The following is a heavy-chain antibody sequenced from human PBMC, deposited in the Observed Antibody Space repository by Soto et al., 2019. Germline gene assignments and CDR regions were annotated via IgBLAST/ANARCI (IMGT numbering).Heavy chain of an antibody. V-gene: IGHV5-51*01. D-gene: IGHD4-4*01. J-gene: IGHJ4*02. CDR1: GYSFSNYL. CDR3: ASPSNNYVPH. CDR2: INPGDSES. Sequence: GESLKISFKASGYSFSNYLICWVRQMPGKGLEWMAIINPGDSESRYSPSFQGQVTISADKSISTAYLQWNSLKASDTAMYYCASPSNNYVPHWGQGSRVNVYS.